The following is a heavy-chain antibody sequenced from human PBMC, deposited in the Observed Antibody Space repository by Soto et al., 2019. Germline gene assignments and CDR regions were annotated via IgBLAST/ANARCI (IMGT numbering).Heavy chain of an antibody. Sequence: SSETLSLTSTVSGESITSNSYFWAWIRQPPGKGLEWIGSIYYSGSTYHNPSLKSRVTISVDRSNNQFSLKLTSVTAADTAVYYCARHFSVDHFDYWDQGALVTVS. CDR2: IYYSGST. CDR1: GESITSNSYF. CDR3: ARHFSVDHFDY. J-gene: IGHJ4*02. V-gene: IGHV4-39*01. D-gene: IGHD3-9*01.